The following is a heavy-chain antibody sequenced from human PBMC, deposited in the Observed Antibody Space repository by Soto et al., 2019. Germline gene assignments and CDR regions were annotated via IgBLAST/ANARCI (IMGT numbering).Heavy chain of an antibody. CDR1: GFTFSSYA. V-gene: IGHV3-23*01. CDR2: ISGSGGST. CDR3: AKGHWYATGAFDI. J-gene: IGHJ3*02. D-gene: IGHD2-8*01. Sequence: EVQLLESGGGLVQPGGSLRLSCAASGFTFSSYAMSWVRQAPGKGLEWVSAISGSGGSTYYADSVKGRFTISRDNSKNPLYLQMNSLRAEDTAVYYCAKGHWYATGAFDIWGQGTMVTVSS.